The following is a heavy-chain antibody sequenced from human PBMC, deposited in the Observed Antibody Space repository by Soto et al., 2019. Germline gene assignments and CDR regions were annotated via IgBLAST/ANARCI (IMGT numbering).Heavy chain of an antibody. J-gene: IGHJ4*02. CDR3: ARGLTSGDY. CDR1: GYTFIGYD. V-gene: IGHV1-8*01. CDR2: MNPNSGNT. Sequence: GASVKVSCKASGYTFIGYDINWVRQATGQGLEWMGWMNPNSGNTGYAQKLQGRVTMTRDTSTNTAYMELSSLRSEDTAVYYCARGLTSGDYWGQGTLVTVSS.